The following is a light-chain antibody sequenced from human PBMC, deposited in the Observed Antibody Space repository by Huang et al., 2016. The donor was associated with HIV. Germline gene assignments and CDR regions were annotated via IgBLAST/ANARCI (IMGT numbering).Light chain of an antibody. CDR2: TAS. CDR1: QGIGSD. J-gene: IGKJ4*01. Sequence: AIQMTQSPSSLSASVGDRVIITCLASQGIGSDLGWYQQKPGKAPNHRIYTASSLQSGVPSRFSGSGSGTDFTLTISSLQPEDFGTYYCLQDYNYPLTFGGGTKVAIK. CDR3: LQDYNYPLT. V-gene: IGKV1-6*01.